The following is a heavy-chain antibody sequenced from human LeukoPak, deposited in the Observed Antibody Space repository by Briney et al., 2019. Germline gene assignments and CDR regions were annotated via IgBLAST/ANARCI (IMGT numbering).Heavy chain of an antibody. CDR1: GGSISYYY. CDR2: IYYSGNT. CDR3: ARHDISPPHSIDI. J-gene: IGHJ3*02. V-gene: IGHV4-59*08. Sequence: SETLSLTCTVSGGSISYYYWSWIRQPPGNRLEWIGFIYYSGNTNYNPSLRSRATMSVDTSRNQFSLRLNSVTAADTAVYYCARHDISPPHSIDIWGQGTMVTVSS.